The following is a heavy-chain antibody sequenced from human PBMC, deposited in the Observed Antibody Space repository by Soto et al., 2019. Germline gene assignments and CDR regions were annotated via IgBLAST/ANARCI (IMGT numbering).Heavy chain of an antibody. CDR1: GGTFSSYA. CDR3: ARCDSSSSLSLPPYYYYGMDV. V-gene: IGHV1-69*01. Sequence: QVQLVQSGAEVKKPGSSVKVSCKASGGTFSSYAISWVRQAPGQGLEWMRGIIPIFGTANYAQKFQGRVTITADESTSTAYMELSSLRSEDTAVYYCARCDSSSSLSLPPYYYYGMDVWGQGTTVTVSS. D-gene: IGHD6-6*01. J-gene: IGHJ6*02. CDR2: IIPIFGTA.